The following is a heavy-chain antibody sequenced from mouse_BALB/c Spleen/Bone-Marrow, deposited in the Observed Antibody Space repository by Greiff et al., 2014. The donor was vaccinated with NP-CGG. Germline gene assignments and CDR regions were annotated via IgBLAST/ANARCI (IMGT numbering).Heavy chain of an antibody. J-gene: IGHJ1*01. V-gene: IGHV14-3*02. D-gene: IGHD2-4*01. CDR3: ANYDYGWYFDV. CDR1: GFNIKDTY. Sequence: DVKLQESGAELVKPGASVKLSCTASGFNIKDTYMHWVKQRPEQGLEWIGRIDPANGNTKYDPKFQGKATITADTSSNTAYLQLSSLTSEDTAVYYGANYDYGWYFDVWGAGTTVTVSS. CDR2: IDPANGNT.